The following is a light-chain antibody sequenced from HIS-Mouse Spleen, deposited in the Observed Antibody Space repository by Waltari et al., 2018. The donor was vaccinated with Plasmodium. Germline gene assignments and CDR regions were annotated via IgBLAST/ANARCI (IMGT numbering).Light chain of an antibody. Sequence: EIVLTQSPGTLSLSPGERATLSCRASQSVSSSYLAWYQQKPGQAPRLLSYGASSRATGTPDRFSGSGSGTDFTLTISRLEPEDFAVYYCQQYGSSLYTFGQGTKLEIK. V-gene: IGKV3-20*01. J-gene: IGKJ2*01. CDR2: GAS. CDR1: QSVSSSY. CDR3: QQYGSSLYT.